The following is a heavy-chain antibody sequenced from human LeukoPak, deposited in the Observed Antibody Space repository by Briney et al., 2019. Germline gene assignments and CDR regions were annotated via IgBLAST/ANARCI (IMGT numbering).Heavy chain of an antibody. V-gene: IGHV3-48*02. CDR1: RFTFSSYS. J-gene: IGHJ4*02. Sequence: PGGSLRLSCAASRFTFSSYSMNWVRQAPGKGLEWVSYISSSSSTIYYADSVKGRFTISRDNAKNSLYLQMNSLRDEDTAVYYCARDPYYYDSSGYSKFDYWGQGTLVTVSS. CDR2: ISSSSSTI. CDR3: ARDPYYYDSSGYSKFDY. D-gene: IGHD3-22*01.